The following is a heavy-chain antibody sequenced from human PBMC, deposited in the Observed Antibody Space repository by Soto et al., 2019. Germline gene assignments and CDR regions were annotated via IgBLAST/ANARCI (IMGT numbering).Heavy chain of an antibody. D-gene: IGHD3-16*02. Sequence: GGSLRLSCAASGFTFSSYSMNWVRQAPGKGLEWVSYISSSSSTIYYADSVKGRFTISRDNAKNSLYLQMNSLRDEDTAVYYCARDQYDYVWGSYRPRPNFDYWGQGTLVTVSS. CDR1: GFTFSSYS. CDR2: ISSSSSTI. CDR3: ARDQYDYVWGSYRPRPNFDY. V-gene: IGHV3-48*02. J-gene: IGHJ4*02.